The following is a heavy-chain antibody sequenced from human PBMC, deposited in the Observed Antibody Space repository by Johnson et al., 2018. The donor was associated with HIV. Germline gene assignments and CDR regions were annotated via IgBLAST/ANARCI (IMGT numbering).Heavy chain of an antibody. CDR3: TRDRDGVGVS. V-gene: IGHV3-72*01. J-gene: IGHJ3*01. Sequence: VQLVESGGGVVQPGGSLRLSCAASGFIFKISHFMDWVRQAPGKGLEWVGRIRNKPSSYSTEYAASVKGRFTVSRDDSKNSVYLQMSSLKTEDTAVYYCTRDRDGVGVSWGQGTMVTVSS. CDR1: GFIFKISHF. D-gene: IGHD3-10*01. CDR2: IRNKPSSYST.